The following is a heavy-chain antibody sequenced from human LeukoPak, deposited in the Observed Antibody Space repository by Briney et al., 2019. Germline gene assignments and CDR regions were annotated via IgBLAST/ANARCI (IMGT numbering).Heavy chain of an antibody. J-gene: IGHJ3*02. V-gene: IGHV3-73*01. CDR1: GFTFSGSA. CDR3: TRRPTASGAFDI. Sequence: GGSLRLSCAASGFTFSGSAMHWVRQPSGKGLEWVSRIRSKANSYATAYAASVKGRFTISRDDSKNTAYLQMNSLKTEDTAVYYCTRRPTASGAFDIWGQGTMVTVSS. CDR2: IRSKANSYAT.